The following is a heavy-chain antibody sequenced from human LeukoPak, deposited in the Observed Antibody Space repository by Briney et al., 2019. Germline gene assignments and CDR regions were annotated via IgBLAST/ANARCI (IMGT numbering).Heavy chain of an antibody. CDR2: ITSSGGST. D-gene: IGHD2-8*02. J-gene: IGHJ3*02. V-gene: IGHV3-23*01. Sequence: GGSLRLSCAASGFTFSSYAMSWARQAPGKGLEGVSTITSSGGSTYYADSVKGRFTISRDNSKNTLFLQTNSLRAEDTAVYYCAKGSLTIWYAFDIWGQGTMVTVSS. CDR1: GFTFSSYA. CDR3: AKGSLTIWYAFDI.